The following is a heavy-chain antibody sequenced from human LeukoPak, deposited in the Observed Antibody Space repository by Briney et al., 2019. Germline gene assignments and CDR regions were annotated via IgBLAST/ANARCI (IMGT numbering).Heavy chain of an antibody. Sequence: PSETLSLTYTVSGGSISSYYWSWIRQPAGKGLEWIGRIYTSGSTNYNPSLKSRVTMSVDSSKNQFSLKLSSVTAADTAVYYCARDRYYYDSSGYYNWFDPWGQGTLVTVSS. CDR1: GGSISSYY. J-gene: IGHJ5*02. CDR3: ARDRYYYDSSGYYNWFDP. V-gene: IGHV4-4*07. D-gene: IGHD3-22*01. CDR2: IYTSGST.